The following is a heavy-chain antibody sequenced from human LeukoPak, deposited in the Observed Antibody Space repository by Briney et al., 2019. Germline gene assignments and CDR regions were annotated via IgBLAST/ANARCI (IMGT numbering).Heavy chain of an antibody. CDR2: IYYSGST. CDR1: GGSISSYY. V-gene: IGHV4-59*01. Sequence: PSETLSLTCTVSGGSISSYYWSWIRQTPGKGLEWIGYIYYSGSTNYNPSLKSRVTISVDTSKNQFSLKLSSVTAADTAVYYCARGSSVQMATISFGYWGQGTLVTVSS. J-gene: IGHJ4*02. D-gene: IGHD5-24*01. CDR3: ARGSSVQMATISFGY.